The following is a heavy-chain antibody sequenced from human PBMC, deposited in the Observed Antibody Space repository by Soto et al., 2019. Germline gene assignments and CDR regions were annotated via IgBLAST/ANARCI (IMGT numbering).Heavy chain of an antibody. J-gene: IGHJ4*02. Sequence: SETLSLTCTVSAGSISSSSYYWGWIRQPPGKGLEWIGTIYYSGGTYYNPSLKSRVTISVDTSKNQFSLNLSSVTAADTAVYYCARRSGTNGYHFDYWGQGALVTVSS. CDR2: IYYSGGT. V-gene: IGHV4-39*01. CDR1: AGSISSSSYY. CDR3: ARRSGTNGYHFDY. D-gene: IGHD2-8*01.